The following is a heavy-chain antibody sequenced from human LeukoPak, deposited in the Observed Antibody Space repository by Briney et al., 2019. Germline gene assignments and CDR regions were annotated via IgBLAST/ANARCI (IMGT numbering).Heavy chain of an antibody. J-gene: IGHJ4*02. CDR3: ARDREGGIDY. V-gene: IGHV4-59*01. Sequence: PSETLSLTCTVSGGSISSYYWSWIRQPPGKGLEWIGYIYYSGSTNYNPSLKSRVTISVDTSKNQFSLKLSSVTAADTAVYYCARDREGGIDYWGQGTLVTVSS. CDR1: GGSISSYY. D-gene: IGHD5-24*01. CDR2: IYYSGST.